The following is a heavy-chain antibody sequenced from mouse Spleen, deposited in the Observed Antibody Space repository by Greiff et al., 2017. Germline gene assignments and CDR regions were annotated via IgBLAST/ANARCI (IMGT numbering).Heavy chain of an antibody. Sequence: VKLMESGAELARPGASVKLSCKASGYTFTSYGISWVKQRTGQGLEWIGEIYPRSGNTYYNEKFKGKATLTADKSSSTAYMELRSLTSEDSAVYFCARWLPYYFDYWGQGTTLTVSS. D-gene: IGHD2-2*01. CDR1: GYTFTSYG. CDR3: ARWLPYYFDY. CDR2: IYPRSGNT. J-gene: IGHJ2*01. V-gene: IGHV1-81*01.